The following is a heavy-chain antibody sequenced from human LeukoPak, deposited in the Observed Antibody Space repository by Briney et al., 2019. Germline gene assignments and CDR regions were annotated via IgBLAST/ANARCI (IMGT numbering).Heavy chain of an antibody. CDR2: INHSGST. V-gene: IGHV4-34*01. J-gene: IGHJ4*02. CDR3: ARVRLGCSGGSCYSPPDTYYFDY. D-gene: IGHD2-15*01. Sequence: SETLSLTCAVYGVSFSGYYWSWIRQPPGKGLEWIGEINHSGSTNYNPSLKCRVTISVDTSKNQFSLKLSSVTAADTAVYYCARVRLGCSGGSCYSPPDTYYFDYWGQGTLVTVSS. CDR1: GVSFSGYY.